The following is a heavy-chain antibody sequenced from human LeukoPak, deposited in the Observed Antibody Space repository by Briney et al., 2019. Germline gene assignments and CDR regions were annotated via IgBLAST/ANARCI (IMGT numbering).Heavy chain of an antibody. CDR1: GFTFSTYA. J-gene: IGHJ4*02. Sequence: PGGSLRLSCEASGFTFSTYAMNWVRQAPGKGLEWVSGISGRGDSPYYADSVKGRFTISRDNSKNTLYLQMNSLRAEDTAIYFCAKALNFRYVGSDYWGQGTLATASS. D-gene: IGHD1-1*01. CDR3: AKALNFRYVGSDY. CDR2: ISGRGDSP. V-gene: IGHV3-23*01.